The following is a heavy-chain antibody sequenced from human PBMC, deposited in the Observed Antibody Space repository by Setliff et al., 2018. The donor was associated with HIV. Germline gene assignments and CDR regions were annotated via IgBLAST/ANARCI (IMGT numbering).Heavy chain of an antibody. CDR3: ARSITMVRGSVMTGGAFDV. CDR2: VYHSGST. J-gene: IGHJ3*01. D-gene: IGHD3-10*01. CDR1: GYFINSGYY. Sequence: SETLSLTCIVSGYFINSGYYWGWVRQPPGKGLEWIGSVYHSGSTYYKPSRKSRPTISVDTSKNKLSLKLTSVTAADTAKYYCARSITMVRGSVMTGGAFDVWGQGAKVTVSS. V-gene: IGHV4-38-2*02.